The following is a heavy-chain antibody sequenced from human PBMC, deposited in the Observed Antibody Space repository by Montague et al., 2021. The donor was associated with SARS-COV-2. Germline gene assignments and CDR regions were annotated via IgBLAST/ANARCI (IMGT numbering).Heavy chain of an antibody. D-gene: IGHD3-9*01. CDR2: ISYDGGNK. CDR3: ARDRLRYFDWLSDFDY. Sequence: SLRLSCAASGFTFSSYALHWVRQAPGKGLEWVSVISYDGGNKYYADSMKGRFTISRDNSKNTLYLQMNSLRAEDTAVYYCARDRLRYFDWLSDFDYWGQGTLVTVSS. J-gene: IGHJ4*02. CDR1: GFTFSSYA. V-gene: IGHV3-30-3*01.